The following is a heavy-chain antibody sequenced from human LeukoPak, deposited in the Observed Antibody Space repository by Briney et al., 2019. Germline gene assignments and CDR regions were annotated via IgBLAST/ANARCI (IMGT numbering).Heavy chain of an antibody. Sequence: GGSLRLSCAASGFTFSSFGMFWVRQAPGKGLEWVAFMRYDGSDKYYTGSVEGRFTISRDNSKNTLYLQMNSLRGDDTAVYYCAKDGPMYSSGWYVDSWGQGTLVTVSS. D-gene: IGHD6-19*01. CDR1: GFTFSSFG. CDR2: MRYDGSDK. J-gene: IGHJ4*02. CDR3: AKDGPMYSSGWYVDS. V-gene: IGHV3-30*02.